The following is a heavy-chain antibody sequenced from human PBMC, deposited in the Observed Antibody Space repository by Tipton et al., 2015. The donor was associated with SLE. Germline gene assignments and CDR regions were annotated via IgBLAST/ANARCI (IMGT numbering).Heavy chain of an antibody. D-gene: IGHD3-10*01. CDR1: GFTFDDHA. Sequence: SLRLSCAASGFTFDDHAMHWVRQTPGKGLEWVSGISWNNSSMEYADSVKGRFTISRDNAKNSLYLQMNSLRPEDTAFYYCARDRGSGWDWYFDLWGRGTLVTVSS. CDR3: ARDRGSGWDWYFDL. CDR2: ISWNNSSM. V-gene: IGHV3-9*01. J-gene: IGHJ2*01.